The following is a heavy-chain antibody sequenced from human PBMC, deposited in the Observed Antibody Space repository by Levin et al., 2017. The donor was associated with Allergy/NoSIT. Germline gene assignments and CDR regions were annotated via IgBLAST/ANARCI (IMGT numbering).Heavy chain of an antibody. D-gene: IGHD7-27*01. Sequence: ASVKVSCKSSANVFTAYYMHWVRQAPGQGLEWMGWINPGSGTTNYTQKFQGRVTLTRDTSISTAYMELSRLTSDDTALYFCAKGLKLGVYADSPSSYFDSWGQGTLVTVSS. CDR3: AKGLKLGVYADSPSSYFDS. CDR2: INPGSGTT. J-gene: IGHJ4*02. V-gene: IGHV1-2*02. CDR1: ANVFTAYY.